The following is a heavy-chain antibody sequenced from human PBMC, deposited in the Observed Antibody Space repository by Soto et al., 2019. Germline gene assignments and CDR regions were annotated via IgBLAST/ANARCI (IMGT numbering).Heavy chain of an antibody. CDR2: IYSGDSA. V-gene: IGHV3-53*01. J-gene: IGHJ4*02. CDR1: GFTVSTNY. CDR3: AKESRDGYKRWGGFDY. Sequence: EVQLVESGGGLTQPGGSLRLSCAASGFTVSTNYMSWVRQAPGKGLEWVSVIYSGDSAYYADSVKGRFTISRDNAKNSLYLQMNSLRAEDTALYYCAKESRDGYKRWGGFDYWGQGTLVTVSS. D-gene: IGHD5-12*01.